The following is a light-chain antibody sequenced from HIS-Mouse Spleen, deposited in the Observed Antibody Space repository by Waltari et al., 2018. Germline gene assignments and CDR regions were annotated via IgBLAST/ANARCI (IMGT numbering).Light chain of an antibody. CDR2: AAS. J-gene: IGKJ1*01. V-gene: IGKV1-6*01. CDR1: QGIRND. Sequence: AIQMTQSPSSLSASVGDRVTNTCRASQGIRNDLGWYQQKPGKAPKLLIYAASSLQSWVPSRFSGSGSGTDFTLTISSLQPEDFATYYCLQDYNYPRTFGQGTKVEIK. CDR3: LQDYNYPRT.